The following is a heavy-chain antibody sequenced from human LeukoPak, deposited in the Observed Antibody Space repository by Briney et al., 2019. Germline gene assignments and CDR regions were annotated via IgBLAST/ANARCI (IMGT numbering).Heavy chain of an antibody. CDR3: ARDPGHNYGDYGLDY. J-gene: IGHJ4*02. V-gene: IGHV4-59*01. CDR1: GGSISSYY. Sequence: SETLSLTCTVSGGSISSYYWSWIRQPPGKGLEWIGYIYYSGSTNYNPSLKSRVTISVDTSKNQFSLKLSSVTAADTAVYYCARDPGHNYGDYGLDYWGQGTLVTVSS. D-gene: IGHD4-17*01. CDR2: IYYSGST.